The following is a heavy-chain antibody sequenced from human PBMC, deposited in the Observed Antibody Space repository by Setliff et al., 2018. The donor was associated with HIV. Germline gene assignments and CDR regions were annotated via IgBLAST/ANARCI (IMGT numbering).Heavy chain of an antibody. J-gene: IGHJ3*01. D-gene: IGHD3-22*01. CDR1: GFAFSTFD. CDR3: AKPTSGYYPRPFDL. CDR2: VSPGGDTT. V-gene: IGHV3-23*01. Sequence: PGGSLRLSCAASGFAFSTFDMNWVRQSPEKGLEWVSAVSPGGDTTYYPDSVKGRFTVSRDDSRTMLFLQMNNLGVEDTAIYYCAKPTSGYYPRPFDLWGQGTMVT.